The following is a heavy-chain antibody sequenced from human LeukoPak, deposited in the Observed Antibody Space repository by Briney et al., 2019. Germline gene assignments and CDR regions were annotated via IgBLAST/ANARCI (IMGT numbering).Heavy chain of an antibody. J-gene: IGHJ4*02. CDR1: GGSISSSSYY. V-gene: IGHV4-39*07. CDR3: AVESPLGGVDY. CDR2: IYYSRST. Sequence: PSETLSLTCTVSGGSISSSSYYWGWIRQPPGKGLGWIGSIYYSRSTYYNPSLKSRVTISVDTSKNQFSLKLSSVTAADTAVYYCAVESPLGGVDYWGQGTLVTVSS.